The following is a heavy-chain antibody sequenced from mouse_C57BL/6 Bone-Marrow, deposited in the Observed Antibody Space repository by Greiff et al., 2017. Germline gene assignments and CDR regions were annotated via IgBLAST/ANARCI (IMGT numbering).Heavy chain of an antibody. J-gene: IGHJ4*01. CDR1: GYTFTNYW. D-gene: IGHD6-1*01. CDR2: IYPGGGYT. V-gene: IGHV1-63*01. CDR3: ARDFVGSMDY. Sequence: QVQLKESGAELVRPGTSVKMSCKASGYTFTNYWIGWAKQRPGHGLEWIGDIYPGGGYTNYNEKFKGKATLTADKSSSTAYMQFSSLTSEDSAIYYCARDFVGSMDYWGQGTSVTVSS.